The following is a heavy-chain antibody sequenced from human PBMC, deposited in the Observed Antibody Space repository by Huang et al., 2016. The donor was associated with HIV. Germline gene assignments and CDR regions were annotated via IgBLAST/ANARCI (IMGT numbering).Heavy chain of an antibody. Sequence: QVQLVQSGGEVKQPGASVRVSCKASGYDFGSYGMSWVRQAPGQGIGWLGWVGSDSRDTRTDQKFQGRITMTTDRSATTTYMELRSLRNDDTAVYYCARDTYYTDIWKRNDASFLWGRGTMITVYS. V-gene: IGHV1-18*01. CDR1: GYDFGSYG. CDR2: VGSDSRDT. D-gene: IGHD3-22*01. J-gene: IGHJ3*01. CDR3: ARDTYYTDIWKRNDASFL.